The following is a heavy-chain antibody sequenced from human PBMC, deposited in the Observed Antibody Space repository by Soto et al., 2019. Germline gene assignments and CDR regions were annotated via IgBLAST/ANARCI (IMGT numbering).Heavy chain of an antibody. CDR2: INPSGGST. D-gene: IGHD3-22*01. J-gene: IGHJ4*02. CDR1: GYTFTSYY. V-gene: IGHV1-46*01. CDR3: ARDINYYDSSGCPGHY. Sequence: ASVKVSCKASGYTFTSYYMHWVRQAPGQGLEWMGIINPSGGSTSYAQKFQGRVTMTRDTSTSTVYMELSSLRSEDTAVYYCARDINYYDSSGCPGHYWGQGTLVTVSS.